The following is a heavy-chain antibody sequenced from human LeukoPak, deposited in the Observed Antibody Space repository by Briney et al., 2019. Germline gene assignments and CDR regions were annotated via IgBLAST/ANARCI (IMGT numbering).Heavy chain of an antibody. J-gene: IGHJ6*02. CDR1: GFTFSSYW. D-gene: IGHD2-21*01. CDR2: IRQDGSEK. Sequence: GGSLRLSCTASGFTFSSYWMSWVRQAPGKGLEWVANIRQDGSEKDYVDSVKGRFTISRDNAKNSLYLQMNSLRAEDTAVYYCAKYCGGDCYGMDVWGQGATVTVSS. CDR3: AKYCGGDCYGMDV. V-gene: IGHV3-7*01.